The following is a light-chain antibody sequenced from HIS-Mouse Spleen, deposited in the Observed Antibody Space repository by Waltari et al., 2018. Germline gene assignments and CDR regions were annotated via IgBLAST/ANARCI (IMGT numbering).Light chain of an antibody. Sequence: EIVLTQSAGTLSSSPGERATLSCRASQGVSSSYLAWYQQKPGQAPRLLIYGASSRATGIPDRFSGSGSGTDFTLTISRLEPEDFAVYYCQQYGSSPPYTFGQGTKLEIK. CDR3: QQYGSSPPYT. J-gene: IGKJ2*01. CDR1: QGVSSSY. CDR2: GAS. V-gene: IGKV3-20*01.